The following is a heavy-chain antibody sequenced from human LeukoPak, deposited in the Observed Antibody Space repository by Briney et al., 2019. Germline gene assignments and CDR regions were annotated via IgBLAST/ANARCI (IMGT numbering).Heavy chain of an antibody. CDR2: ISGSGGGT. CDR3: AKQPSALAGTYDY. V-gene: IGHV3-23*01. CDR1: GFTFSSSA. J-gene: IGHJ4*02. D-gene: IGHD6-19*01. Sequence: GGSLRLSCTASGFTFSSSAMSWVRQPPGKGLEWVSAISGSGGGTYYADSVKGRFTISRDSSKNTLYLQMNSLRAEDTAVYYCAKQPSALAGTYDYWGQGTLVTVSS.